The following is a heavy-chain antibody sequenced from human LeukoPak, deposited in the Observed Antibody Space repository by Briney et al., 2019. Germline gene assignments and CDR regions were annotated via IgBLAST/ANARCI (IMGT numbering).Heavy chain of an antibody. D-gene: IGHD4-17*01. Sequence: GSLRLSCAASGFTFSSYGMHWVRQAPGKGLEWVAVIWYDGSNKYYADSVKGRFTISRDNSKNTLYLQMNSLRAEDTAVYYCAKVPYRYGDYPHYYYMDVWGKGTTVTVSS. J-gene: IGHJ6*03. CDR2: IWYDGSNK. CDR1: GFTFSSYG. CDR3: AKVPYRYGDYPHYYYMDV. V-gene: IGHV3-33*06.